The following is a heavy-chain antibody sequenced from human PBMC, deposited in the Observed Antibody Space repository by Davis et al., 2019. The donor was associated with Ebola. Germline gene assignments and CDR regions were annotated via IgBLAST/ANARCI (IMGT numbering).Heavy chain of an antibody. CDR1: GGSISSSSYY. CDR2: IYYSGST. D-gene: IGHD6-19*01. V-gene: IGHV4-39*01. Sequence: MPSETLSLTCTVSGGSISSSSYYLGWIRQPPGKGLEWIGSIYYSGSTYYNPSLKSRVTISVDTSKNQFSLKLSSVTAADTAVYYCARHAQRLAGFDIWGQGTMVTVSS. CDR3: ARHAQRLAGFDI. J-gene: IGHJ3*02.